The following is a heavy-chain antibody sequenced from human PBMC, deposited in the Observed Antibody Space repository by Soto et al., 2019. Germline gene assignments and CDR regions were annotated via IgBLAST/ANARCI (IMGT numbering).Heavy chain of an antibody. CDR1: GGTFNSYI. CDR2: IIPILDIA. J-gene: IGHJ6*02. V-gene: IGHV1-69*02. Sequence: QVQLVQSGAEVKQLGSSVKVSCKASGGTFNSYIISWVRQAPGQGLEWMGRIIPILDIAYYAQKFQGRVTIPADKSTSTVYMELSSLRSEDTAVYYCARSTHDYGSGTIDYYYYAMDVWGQGTTVTVSS. CDR3: ARSTHDYGSGTIDYYYYAMDV. D-gene: IGHD3-10*01.